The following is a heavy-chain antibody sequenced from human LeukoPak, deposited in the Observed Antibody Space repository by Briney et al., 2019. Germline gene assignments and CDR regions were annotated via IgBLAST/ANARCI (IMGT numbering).Heavy chain of an antibody. V-gene: IGHV4-59*01. Sequence: SETLSLTCTVSGGSISSYYWSWIRQPPGKGLEWIACISYSGSTKYNPSLKSRVTISVDTSKNQLSLKLSSVTAADTAVYYCASERGFDSSGYLNWFDPWGQGTLVTVSS. CDR3: ASERGFDSSGYLNWFDP. J-gene: IGHJ5*02. CDR1: GGSISSYY. D-gene: IGHD3-22*01. CDR2: ISYSGST.